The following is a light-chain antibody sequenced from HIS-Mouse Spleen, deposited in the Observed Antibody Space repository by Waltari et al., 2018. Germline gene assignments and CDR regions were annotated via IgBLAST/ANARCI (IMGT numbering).Light chain of an antibody. Sequence: QSALTQPASVSGSPGQSITIPCTGTSRHVGMYNLVPWYQQHPGKAPKLMIYEGSKPPSGVSNRFSGSKSGNTASLTISGLQAEDEADYYCCSYAGSSTWVFGGGTKLTVL. J-gene: IGLJ3*02. CDR3: CSYAGSSTWV. CDR2: EGS. V-gene: IGLV2-23*01. CDR1: SRHVGMYNL.